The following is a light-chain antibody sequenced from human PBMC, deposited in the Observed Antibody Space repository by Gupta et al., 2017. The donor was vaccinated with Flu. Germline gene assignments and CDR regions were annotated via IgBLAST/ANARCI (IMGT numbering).Light chain of an antibody. CDR2: HDS. CDR3: QAWDRSSAV. J-gene: IGLJ2*01. CDR1: NLGSKY. Sequence: SYELTQPVSVSVSPGQAANIPCSGENLGSKYTSWYLQRPGLSPVLLIFHDSKRPSGIPERFSGSKSGDTATLTIRGTQVVDEAQYFCQAWDRSSAVFGGGTKLTVL. V-gene: IGLV3-1*01.